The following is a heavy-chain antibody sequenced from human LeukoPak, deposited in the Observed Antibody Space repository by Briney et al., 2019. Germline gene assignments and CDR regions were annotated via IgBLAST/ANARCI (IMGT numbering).Heavy chain of an antibody. CDR3: ARGGRGSAAVVAPRSFDI. CDR2: IKQDGSEK. CDR1: GFTFTSFG. D-gene: IGHD3-22*01. Sequence: GGSLRLSCAASGFTFTSFGMNWVRQAPGKGPEWVANIKQDGSEKYYVDSVKGRFIISRDISKNTLYLQMNSLRAEDSALYYCARGGRGSAAVVAPRSFDIWGQGTMVTVSS. J-gene: IGHJ3*02. V-gene: IGHV3-7*03.